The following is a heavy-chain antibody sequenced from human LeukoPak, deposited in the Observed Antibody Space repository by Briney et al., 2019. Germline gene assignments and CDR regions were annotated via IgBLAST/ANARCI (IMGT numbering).Heavy chain of an antibody. V-gene: IGHV3-15*07. J-gene: IGHJ4*02. D-gene: IGHD4-17*01. CDR2: IESNSDGGTT. CDR3: TTPHESADYGFDS. Sequence: GGSLRLSCAASGFTFNNAWINCVRQAPGKGLEWVGRIESNSDGGTTDYAAPVKGRFTISRDDSKNTVYLQMNSLKTEDTGVYYCTTPHESADYGFDSWGQGTLVTVSS. CDR1: GFTFNNAW.